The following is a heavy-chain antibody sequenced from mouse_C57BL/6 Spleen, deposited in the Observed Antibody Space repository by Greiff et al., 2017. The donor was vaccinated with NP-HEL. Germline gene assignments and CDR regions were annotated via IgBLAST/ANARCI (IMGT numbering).Heavy chain of an antibody. CDR2: ISNGGGSA. D-gene: IGHD1-1*02. CDR1: GFTFSDYY. J-gene: IGHJ1*03. Sequence: EVQGVESGGGLVQPGGSLKLSCAASGFTFSDYYMSWVRQTPEKRLEWVAYISNGGGSAYYPATVKGRFPISRDPAKNTLDLQMSRLKSEDTAMYYCARHGSTYWYFDVWGTGTTVTVSS. V-gene: IGHV5-12*01. CDR3: ARHGSTYWYFDV.